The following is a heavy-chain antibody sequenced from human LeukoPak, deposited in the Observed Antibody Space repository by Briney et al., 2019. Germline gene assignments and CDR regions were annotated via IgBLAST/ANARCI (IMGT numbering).Heavy chain of an antibody. CDR1: GFTFSSYA. CDR3: AKEADDWYPRPFDY. D-gene: IGHD3-9*01. J-gene: IGHJ4*02. Sequence: GGSLGLSCAASGFTFSSYAMTWVRQAPGKGLEWVSAIGGSGDSTYYADSVKGRVTISRDNSKNTLYLQMNSLTAEDTAVYYCAKEADDWYPRPFDYWGQGTLVTVSS. V-gene: IGHV3-23*01. CDR2: IGGSGDST.